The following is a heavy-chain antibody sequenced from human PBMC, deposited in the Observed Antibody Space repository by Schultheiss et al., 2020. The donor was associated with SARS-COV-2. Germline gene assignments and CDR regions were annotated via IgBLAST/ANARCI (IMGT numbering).Heavy chain of an antibody. CDR3: ARGPVYFWSAGNFDY. J-gene: IGHJ4*02. CDR2: ISAYNGNT. D-gene: IGHD3-3*01. Sequence: ASVKVSCKASGYTFTSYYMHWVRQAPGQGLEWMGWISAYNGNTNYAQKLQGRVTMTTDTSTSTAYMELSSLRSDDTAVYYCARGPVYFWSAGNFDYWGQGTLVTVSS. CDR1: GYTFTSYY. V-gene: IGHV1-18*04.